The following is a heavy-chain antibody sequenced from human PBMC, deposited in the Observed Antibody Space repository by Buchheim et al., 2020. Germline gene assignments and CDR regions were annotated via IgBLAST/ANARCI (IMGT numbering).Heavy chain of an antibody. Sequence: QVQLVQSGAEVKKPGSSVKVSCKASGGTFSSYTISWVRQAPGQGLEWMGRIIPILGIANYAQKFQGRVTITADKSTSTAYLELSSLRSEDTAVYYCASSKRRSGYHFDYWGQGTL. CDR3: ASSKRRSGYHFDY. D-gene: IGHD3-22*01. CDR2: IIPILGIA. J-gene: IGHJ4*02. CDR1: GGTFSSYT. V-gene: IGHV1-69*02.